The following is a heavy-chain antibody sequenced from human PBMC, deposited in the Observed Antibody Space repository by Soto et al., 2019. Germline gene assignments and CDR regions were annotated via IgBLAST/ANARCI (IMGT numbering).Heavy chain of an antibody. V-gene: IGHV1-46*01. D-gene: IGHD1-26*01. J-gene: IGHJ4*02. CDR2: INPSGGST. CDR3: ARESAESIVGAQYYFDY. CDR1: GYTFTSYY. Sequence: QVQLVQSGAEVKKPGASVKVSCKASGYTFTSYYMHWVRQAPGQGLEWMGIINPSGGSTSYAQKFQGRVTMTRDTSTSTVYMELSSLRSEDTAVYYCARESAESIVGAQYYFDYWGQGTLVTVSS.